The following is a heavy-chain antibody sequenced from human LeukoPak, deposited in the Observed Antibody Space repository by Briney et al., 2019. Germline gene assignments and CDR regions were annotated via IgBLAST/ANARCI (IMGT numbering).Heavy chain of an antibody. V-gene: IGHV1-46*01. Sequence: ASVKISSKASGYTFTSYYIHWVRQAPGQGLEWMGGIISSGGSTSYAPRFQGRVTMTRDTSTSTLYMELSSLKSEDTAVYYCARDLRSDYNWFDPWGQGTLVTVSS. CDR2: IISSGGST. CDR1: GYTFTSYY. CDR3: ARDLRSDYNWFDP. D-gene: IGHD1-26*01. J-gene: IGHJ5*02.